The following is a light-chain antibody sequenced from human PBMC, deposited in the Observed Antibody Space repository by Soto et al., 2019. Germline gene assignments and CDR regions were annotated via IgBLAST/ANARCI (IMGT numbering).Light chain of an antibody. CDR1: QGLGTY. CDR3: QKYNSAPWT. V-gene: IGKV1-27*01. Sequence: DIQMTQSPSSLSASVGDRVTITCRASQGLGTYLASYQQKPGKVPKLLIYAASTLQSGVRSRFSGSGSGTDFTLTTSSLQPEDVATYYCQKYNSAPWTFGQGTKVEIK. J-gene: IGKJ1*01. CDR2: AAS.